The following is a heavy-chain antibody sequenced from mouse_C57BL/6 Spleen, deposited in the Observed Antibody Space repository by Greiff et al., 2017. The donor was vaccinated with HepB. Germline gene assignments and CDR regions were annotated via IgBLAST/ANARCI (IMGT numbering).Heavy chain of an antibody. V-gene: IGHV1-55*01. CDR2: IYPGSGST. CDR3: ARDGGYGSSHWYFEV. CDR1: GYTFTSYW. Sequence: QVQLQQSGAELVKPGASVKMSCKASGYTFTSYWITWVKQRPGQGLEWIGDIYPGSGSTNYNEKFKSKATLTVDTSSSTAYMQLSSLTSEDSAVYYCARDGGYGSSHWYFEVWGTGTTVTVSS. J-gene: IGHJ1*03. D-gene: IGHD1-1*01.